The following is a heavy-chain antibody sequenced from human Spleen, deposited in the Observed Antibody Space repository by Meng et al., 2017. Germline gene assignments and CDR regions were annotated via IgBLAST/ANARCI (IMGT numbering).Heavy chain of an antibody. J-gene: IGHJ6*02. CDR1: GFTLSSYA. Sequence: GESLKISCTGSGFTLSSYAMSWVRQAPGRGLEWVAIIGGSGAGTFYADSVKGRVTISRDRSNNTLYLQMSSLKAEDTAVYYCTKGDDGDESRGCLDDWGQGTPVTVSS. CDR2: IGGSGAGT. D-gene: IGHD3-22*01. CDR3: TKGDDGDESRGCLDD. V-gene: IGHV3-23*01.